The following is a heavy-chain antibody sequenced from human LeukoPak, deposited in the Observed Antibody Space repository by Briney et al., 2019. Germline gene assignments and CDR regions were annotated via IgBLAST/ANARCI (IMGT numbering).Heavy chain of an antibody. Sequence: GRSLRLSCAASGFTFSSYAMHWVRQAPGKGLEYVSAISSNGGSTYYADSVKGRFTISRDNSKNTLYLQMSSLRAEDTAVYYCVKEIGIVVVTAIAHAFDIWGQGTMVTVSS. CDR1: GFTFSSYA. J-gene: IGHJ3*02. V-gene: IGHV3-64D*06. CDR2: ISSNGGST. CDR3: VKEIGIVVVTAIAHAFDI. D-gene: IGHD2-21*02.